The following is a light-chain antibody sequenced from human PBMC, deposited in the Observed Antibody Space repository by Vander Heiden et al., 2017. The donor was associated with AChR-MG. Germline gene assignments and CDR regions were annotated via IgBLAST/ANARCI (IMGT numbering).Light chain of an antibody. Sequence: ESVMPQSPATLSVSPGARATLSCRASQSVSTSLAWYQQKPGQAPRLLIYGAATRATGIPARFSGSGYGTEFTLTISSRQSEDFAVYYCQQYNNWPPWTFGQGTKVEI. CDR1: QSVSTS. CDR3: QQYNNWPPWT. J-gene: IGKJ1*01. CDR2: GAA. V-gene: IGKV3-15*01.